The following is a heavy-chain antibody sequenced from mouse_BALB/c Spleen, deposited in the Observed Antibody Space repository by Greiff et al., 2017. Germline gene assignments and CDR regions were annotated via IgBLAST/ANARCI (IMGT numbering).Heavy chain of an antibody. D-gene: IGHD1-3*01. Sequence: QVQLKESGPELVKPGASVKMSCKASGYTFTSYYIHWVKQRPGQGLEWIGWIYPGDGSTKYNEKFKGKATLTADKSSNTAYMQLSSLTSEDSAVYFCATPGGKGWFAYWGQGTLVTVSA. CDR3: ATPGGKGWFAY. CDR2: IYPGDGST. V-gene: IGHV1S56*01. CDR1: GYTFTSYY. J-gene: IGHJ3*01.